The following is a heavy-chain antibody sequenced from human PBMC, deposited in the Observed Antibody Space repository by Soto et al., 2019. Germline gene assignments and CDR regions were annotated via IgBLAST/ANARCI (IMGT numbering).Heavy chain of an antibody. Sequence: QVQLVQSGAEVKKPGSSVKVSCKASGGTFSRYTISWVRQAPGQGLEWTGRIIPLLGIANYAQTFQGRVTITADKSTSTADMEQSSLRAADTAVEYCAREAFGSSSRRFDHWGQGTLVTVSS. V-gene: IGHV1-69*08. CDR1: GGTFSRYT. D-gene: IGHD6-13*01. J-gene: IGHJ4*02. CDR2: IIPLLGIA. CDR3: AREAFGSSSRRFDH.